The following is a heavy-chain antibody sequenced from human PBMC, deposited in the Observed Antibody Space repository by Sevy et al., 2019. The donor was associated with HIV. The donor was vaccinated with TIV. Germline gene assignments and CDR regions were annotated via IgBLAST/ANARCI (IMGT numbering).Heavy chain of an antibody. CDR3: ARVANRSTMVRGVLLNDY. V-gene: IGHV1-18*01. CDR1: GYTFTSYG. CDR2: ISAYNGNT. J-gene: IGHJ4*02. D-gene: IGHD3-10*01. Sequence: ASVKVSCKASGYTFTSYGISWVRQAPGQGLEWMGWISAYNGNTNDAQKLQGRVTMTTDTSTSTAYMELRSLRSDDTAVYYCARVANRSTMVRGVLLNDYWGQGTLVTVSS.